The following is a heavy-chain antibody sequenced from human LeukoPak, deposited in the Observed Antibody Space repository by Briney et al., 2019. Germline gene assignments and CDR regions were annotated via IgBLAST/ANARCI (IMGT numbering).Heavy chain of an antibody. CDR3: GRGGTYSSRWLRIDY. V-gene: IGHV3-13*01. J-gene: IGHJ4*02. D-gene: IGHD6-13*01. Sequence: PGGPLTLSCAASVLTLSRYDMYWPRDTRGKGRECVSAFHTTSATNYLGSVKGRFTLSRENAKNSLYLQMNSLRAGDTAVYYCGRGGTYSSRWLRIDYWGQGTLVTVSS. CDR2: FHTTSAT. CDR1: VLTLSRYD.